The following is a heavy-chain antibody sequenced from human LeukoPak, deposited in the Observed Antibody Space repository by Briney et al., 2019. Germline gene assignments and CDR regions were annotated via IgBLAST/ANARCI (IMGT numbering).Heavy chain of an antibody. CDR1: GFTIASNW. V-gene: IGHV3-7*01. Sequence: GGSLRLSCAASGFTIASNWMTWVRQAPGKGLEWVANIKQDGNEKYYVDSVKGRFTISRDNAKNSLYLQMNSLRAEDTAVYYCAREEVTIFSYYYYYMDVWGKGTTVTVSS. D-gene: IGHD3-3*01. J-gene: IGHJ6*03. CDR2: IKQDGNEK. CDR3: AREEVTIFSYYYYYMDV.